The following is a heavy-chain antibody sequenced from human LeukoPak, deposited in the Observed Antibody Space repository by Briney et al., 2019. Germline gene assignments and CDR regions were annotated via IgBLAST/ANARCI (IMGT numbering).Heavy chain of an antibody. CDR1: GGSISSSSYY. Sequence: SETLSLTCTVSGGSISSSSYYWGWIRRPPGKGLEWIGSIYYSGSTYYNPSLKSRVTISVETSKNQFSLKLSSVTAADTAVYYCARAVAAPAPFDYWGQGTLVTVSS. D-gene: IGHD6-19*01. V-gene: IGHV4-39*07. CDR2: IYYSGST. CDR3: ARAVAAPAPFDY. J-gene: IGHJ4*02.